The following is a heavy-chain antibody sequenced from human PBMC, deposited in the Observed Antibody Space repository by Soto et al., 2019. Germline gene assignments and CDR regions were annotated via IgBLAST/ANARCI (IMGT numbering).Heavy chain of an antibody. V-gene: IGHV4-59*08. CDR1: GGSISSYY. CDR2: IYYSGST. J-gene: IGHJ5*02. D-gene: IGHD6-13*01. Sequence: SETLSLTCTVPGGSISSYYWSWIRQPPGKGLEWIGYIYYSGSTNYNPSLKSRVTISVDTSKNQFSLKLSSVTAADTSVYYCARHVVAAVRSWFDPWGQGTLVTVSS. CDR3: ARHVVAAVRSWFDP.